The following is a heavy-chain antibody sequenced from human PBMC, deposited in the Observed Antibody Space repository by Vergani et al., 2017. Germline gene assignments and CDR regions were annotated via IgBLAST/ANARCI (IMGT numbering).Heavy chain of an antibody. D-gene: IGHD2-2*01. Sequence: EVQLLESGGGLAQPGGSLRLSCAASGFTFSSYVMSWVRQAPGKGLEWVSSISGRGTNTYYADPVKCRFIISRDESKNTLYLQMNSLRAEDTAVYFCAKDRRYCSSTSCPTHPDCWSQRTLVTVSS. CDR2: ISGRGTNT. CDR3: AKDRRYCSSTSCPTHPDC. V-gene: IGHV3-23*01. J-gene: IGHJ4*02. CDR1: GFTFSSYV.